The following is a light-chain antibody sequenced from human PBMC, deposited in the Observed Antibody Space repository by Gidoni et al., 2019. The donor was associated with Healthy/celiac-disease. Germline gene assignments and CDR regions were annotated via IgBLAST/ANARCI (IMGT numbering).Light chain of an antibody. CDR2: GNS. J-gene: IGLJ2*01. V-gene: IGLV1-40*01. CDR1: SSNIGADYD. Sequence: QPVLTQPPSVSGAPGQRVTISCTGSSSNIGADYDVPWYQQLPGTAPKLLIYGNSNRPSGVPDRFAGSKSGTSASLAITGLQAEDEADYYCQSYDSSLSGLVVFGGGTKLTVL. CDR3: QSYDSSLSGLVV.